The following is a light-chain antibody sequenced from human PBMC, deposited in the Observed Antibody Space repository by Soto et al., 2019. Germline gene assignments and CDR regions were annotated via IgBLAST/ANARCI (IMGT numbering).Light chain of an antibody. CDR1: QSVTSTY. CDR3: QQYGSSPWT. J-gene: IGKJ1*01. CDR2: GAS. V-gene: IGKV3-20*01. Sequence: EIVMTQSPGTLSLSPGERATLSCRASQSVTSTYLAWYQQKSGQAPRLLIYGASNRATGIPDRFSGSGSGTDFTLTISRLEPEDFAVYICQQYGSSPWTFGQGTKVDIK.